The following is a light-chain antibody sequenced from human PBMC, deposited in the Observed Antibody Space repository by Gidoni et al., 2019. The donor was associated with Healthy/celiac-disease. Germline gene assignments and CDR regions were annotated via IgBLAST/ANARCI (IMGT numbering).Light chain of an antibody. CDR1: SSNIGSNT. CDR3: AAWDDSLNGRV. V-gene: IGLV1-44*01. J-gene: IGLJ3*02. Sequence: QSVLPQPPSASGTPGPGVTIPCSGSSSNIGSNTVNWYPQLPGTAPKLLIYSNNQRPSGVPDRFSGSKSGTSASLAISGLQSEDEADYYCAAWDDSLNGRVFGGGTKLTVL. CDR2: SNN.